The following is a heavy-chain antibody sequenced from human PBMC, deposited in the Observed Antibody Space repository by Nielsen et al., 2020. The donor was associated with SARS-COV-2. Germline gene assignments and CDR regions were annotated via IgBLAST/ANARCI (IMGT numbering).Heavy chain of an antibody. CDR3: ARHLPTTVTDY. J-gene: IGHJ4*02. CDR1: GFTFSSYS. V-gene: IGHV3-48*04. D-gene: IGHD4-17*01. CDR2: ISSSSSTI. Sequence: GGSLRLSCAASGFTFSSYSMNWVRQAPGKGLEWVSYISSSSSTIYYADSVKGRFTISRDNAKNSLYLQMNSLRAEDTAVYYCARHLPTTVTDYWGQGTLVTVSS.